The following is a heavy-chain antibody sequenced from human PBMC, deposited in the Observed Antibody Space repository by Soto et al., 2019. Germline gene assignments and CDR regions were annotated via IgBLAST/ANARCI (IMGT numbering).Heavy chain of an antibody. CDR3: ARSSYYYYGMDV. V-gene: IGHV1-8*01. J-gene: IGHJ6*02. CDR1: GYTFTSYD. CDR2: MNPNSGNT. Sequence: GASVTVSCKASGYTFTSYDINWVRQATGQGLEWMGWMNPNSGNTGYAQKFQGRVTMTTDTSTSTAYMELRSLRSDDTAVYYCARSSYYYYGMDVWGQGTTVTVSS. D-gene: IGHD2-2*01.